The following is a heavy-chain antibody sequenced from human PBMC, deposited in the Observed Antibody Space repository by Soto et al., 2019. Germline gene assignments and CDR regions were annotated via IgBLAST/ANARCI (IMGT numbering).Heavy chain of an antibody. CDR3: ARLRVAGDSVP. CDR2: INGDGSST. V-gene: IGHV3-74*01. CDR1: GFVFSNYW. D-gene: IGHD4-17*01. J-gene: IGHJ5*02. Sequence: EVQLVESGGGLVQPGGSLRLSCAASGFVFSNYWMHWVRQTPGKGLVWVSRINGDGSSTSYADSVRGRFTISRDNAENALYLQMNRLRADDTALYYCARLRVAGDSVPWGQGALVTVSS.